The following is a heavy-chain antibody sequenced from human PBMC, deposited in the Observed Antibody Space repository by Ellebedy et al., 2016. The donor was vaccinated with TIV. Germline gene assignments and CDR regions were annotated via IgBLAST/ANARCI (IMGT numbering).Heavy chain of an antibody. V-gene: IGHV1-2*02. CDR3: ASAGPLLGPNWFDP. J-gene: IGHJ5*02. CDR1: GYTLTELS. Sequence: ASVKVSXXVSGYTLTELSMHWVRQAPGKGLEWMGWINPNSGGTNYAQKFQGRVTMTRDTSISTAYMELRSLRSDDTAVYYCASAGPLLGPNWFDPWGQGTLVTVSS. CDR2: INPNSGGT. D-gene: IGHD2-21*01.